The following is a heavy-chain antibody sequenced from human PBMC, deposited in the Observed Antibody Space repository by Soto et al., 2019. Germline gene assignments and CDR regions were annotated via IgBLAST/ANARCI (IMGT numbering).Heavy chain of an antibody. Sequence: QVQLQESGPGLVKPSETLSLTCTVSGGSISSYYWSWIRQPPGKGLEWIGYIYYSGSTNYNPSLKSRVTISVDTSKNQFSLKLSSVTAADTAVYYCVRDAYYYDSSGYYWDAFDIWGQGTMVTVSS. D-gene: IGHD3-22*01. J-gene: IGHJ3*02. CDR2: IYYSGST. CDR1: GGSISSYY. CDR3: VRDAYYYDSSGYYWDAFDI. V-gene: IGHV4-59*01.